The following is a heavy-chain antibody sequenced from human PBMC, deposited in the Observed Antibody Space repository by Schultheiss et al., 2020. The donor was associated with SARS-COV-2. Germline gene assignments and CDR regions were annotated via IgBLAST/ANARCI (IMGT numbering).Heavy chain of an antibody. V-gene: IGHV1-69*13. CDR2: IIPMFGTA. Sequence: SVKVSCKASGGTFSSFAISWVRQAPGQGLEWMGGIIPMFGTANYAQRFQGRVTIAADESTSTAFMELRSLRSDDTAVYYCARGGETIFGVVTILRYWGQGTLVTVSS. CDR3: ARGGETIFGVVTILRY. J-gene: IGHJ4*02. CDR1: GGTFSSFA. D-gene: IGHD3-3*01.